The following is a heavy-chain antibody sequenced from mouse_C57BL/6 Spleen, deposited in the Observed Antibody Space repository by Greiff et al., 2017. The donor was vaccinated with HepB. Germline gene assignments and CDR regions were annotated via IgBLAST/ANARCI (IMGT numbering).Heavy chain of an antibody. D-gene: IGHD2-4*01. Sequence: EVQLQQSGPELVKPGASVKISCKASGYTFTDYYMNWVKQSHGKSLEWIGDINPNNGGTSYNQKFKGKATLTVDKSSSTAYMELRSLTSEDSAVYDCANRGYDYGYAMDYWGQGTSVTVSS. V-gene: IGHV1-26*01. CDR1: GYTFTDYY. CDR2: INPNNGGT. J-gene: IGHJ4*01. CDR3: ANRGYDYGYAMDY.